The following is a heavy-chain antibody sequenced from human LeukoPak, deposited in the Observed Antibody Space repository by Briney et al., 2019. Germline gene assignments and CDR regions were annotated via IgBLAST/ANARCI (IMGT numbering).Heavy chain of an antibody. V-gene: IGHV4-59*01. D-gene: IGHD2-21*02. CDR1: GGSISGYY. CDR3: ARGDRGPSPWYYYYGMDV. CDR2: IYYSGST. J-gene: IGHJ6*02. Sequence: PSETLSLTCTVSGGSISGYYWSWIRRPPGKGLEWIGYIYYSGSTNYNPSLKSRVTISVDTSKNQFSLKLSSVTAADTAVYYCARGDRGPSPWYYYYGMDVWGQGTTVTVSS.